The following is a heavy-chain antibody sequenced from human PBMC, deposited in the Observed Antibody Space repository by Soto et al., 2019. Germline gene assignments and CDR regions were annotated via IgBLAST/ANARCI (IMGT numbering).Heavy chain of an antibody. D-gene: IGHD3-22*01. CDR2: INPNSGGT. J-gene: IGHJ3*02. Sequence: ASVKVSCKASGYTFTGYYMHWVRQAPGQGLEWMGWINPNSGGTNYAQKFQGGVTMTRDTSISTAYMELSRLRSDDTAVYYCARGGYYDSSGYYSNPDAFDIWGQGTMVTVSS. CDR3: ARGGYYDSSGYYSNPDAFDI. V-gene: IGHV1-2*02. CDR1: GYTFTGYY.